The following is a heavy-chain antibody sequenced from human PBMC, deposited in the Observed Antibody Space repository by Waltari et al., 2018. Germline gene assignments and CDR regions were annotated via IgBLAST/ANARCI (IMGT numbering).Heavy chain of an antibody. D-gene: IGHD2-2*01. CDR2: MNPNSGNT. J-gene: IGHJ6*03. V-gene: IGHV1-8*01. Sequence: QVQLVQSGAEVKKPGASVKVSCKASGYTFTSYDINWVRQATGHGLEWMGWMNPNSGNTGYAQKFQGRVTMTRNTYISTAYMELSSLRSEDTAVYYCARGYCSSTSCYDYYYYYMDVWGKGTTVTVSS. CDR3: ARGYCSSTSCYDYYYYYMDV. CDR1: GYTFTSYD.